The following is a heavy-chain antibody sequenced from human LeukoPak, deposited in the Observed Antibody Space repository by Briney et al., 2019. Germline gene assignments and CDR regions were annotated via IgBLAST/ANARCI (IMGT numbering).Heavy chain of an antibody. CDR2: ISAYNGNT. D-gene: IGHD2-2*01. Sequence: HWASVRVSCKASGYTFTSYGISWVRQAPGQGLEWMGWISAYNGNTNYAQKLQGRVTMTTDTSTSTAYMELRSLRSDDTAVYYCARDRSGCSSISCWLFVPYYYHLDVWGKGTTVTVSS. J-gene: IGHJ6*03. V-gene: IGHV1-18*01. CDR3: ARDRSGCSSISCWLFVPYYYHLDV. CDR1: GYTFTSYG.